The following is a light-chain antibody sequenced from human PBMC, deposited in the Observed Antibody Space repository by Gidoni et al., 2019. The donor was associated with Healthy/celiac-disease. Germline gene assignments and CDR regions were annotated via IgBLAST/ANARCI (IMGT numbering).Light chain of an antibody. J-gene: IGLJ2*01. V-gene: IGLV3-1*01. CDR2: EDE. Sequence: SYELTQPPSVSVSPGQTATITCSGDELGRKTASWYQQRTGQSPVLLMFEDEKRPSGIPARFSGSTSGNTATLTISGTQDIDEADYFCQAWDSGTVIFGGGTKL. CDR3: QAWDSGTVI. CDR1: ELGRKT.